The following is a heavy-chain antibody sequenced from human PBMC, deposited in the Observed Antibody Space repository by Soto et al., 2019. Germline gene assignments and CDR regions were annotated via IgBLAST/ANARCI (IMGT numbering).Heavy chain of an antibody. CDR1: GYTFGNND. CDR2: MNPNSGNT. V-gene: IGHV1-8*01. J-gene: IGHJ5*02. Sequence: ASVKVSCKASGYTFGNNDISWVRQATGQGLEWMGWMNPNSGNTGYAQKFQGRVSMTRNTSITTAYLELSSLRSDDTAIYYCARMATSGTLNWFDPWGQGTLVTV. CDR3: ARMATSGTLNWFDP.